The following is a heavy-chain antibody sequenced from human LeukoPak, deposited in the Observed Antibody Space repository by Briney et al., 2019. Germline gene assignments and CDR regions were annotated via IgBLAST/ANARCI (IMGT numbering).Heavy chain of an antibody. CDR2: IYPGDSET. CDR1: GYIFTNYR. V-gene: IGHV5-51*01. J-gene: IGHJ4*02. D-gene: IGHD3-16*01. Sequence: GESLKISCSASGYIFTNYRIAWVRQTPGKGLEWMGIIYPGDSETTYTPSYQGQVTISADKSNRPASLPRPALKASNPLIYSLSIFDEGFYYDDSGFNFWGRGTLVTVS. CDR3: SIFDEGFYYDDSGFNF.